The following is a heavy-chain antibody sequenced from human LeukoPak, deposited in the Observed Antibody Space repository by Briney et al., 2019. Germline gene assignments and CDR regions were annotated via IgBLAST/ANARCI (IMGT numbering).Heavy chain of an antibody. CDR2: INHSGST. CDR3: ARGRYSYGSLYYYYYGMDV. J-gene: IGHJ6*02. V-gene: IGHV4-34*01. D-gene: IGHD5-18*01. Sequence: KPSETLSLTCAVYGGSFSGYYWSWIRQPPGKGLEWIGEINHSGSTNYNPSLKSRVTISVDTSKNQFSLKLSSVTAADTAEYYCARGRYSYGSLYYYYYGMDVWGQGTTVTVSS. CDR1: GGSFSGYY.